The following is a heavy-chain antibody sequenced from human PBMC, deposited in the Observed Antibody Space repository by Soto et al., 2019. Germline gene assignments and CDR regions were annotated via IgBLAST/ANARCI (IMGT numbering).Heavy chain of an antibody. J-gene: IGHJ6*02. CDR2: ISSSSSTI. Sequence: GGSLRLSCAASGFTFSSYSMNWVRQAPGKGLEWVSYISSSSSTIYYADSVKGRFTISRDNAKNSLYLQMNSLRDEDTAVYYCARTLSGSYLPGYGMDVWGQGTTVTVSS. V-gene: IGHV3-48*02. D-gene: IGHD1-26*01. CDR3: ARTLSGSYLPGYGMDV. CDR1: GFTFSSYS.